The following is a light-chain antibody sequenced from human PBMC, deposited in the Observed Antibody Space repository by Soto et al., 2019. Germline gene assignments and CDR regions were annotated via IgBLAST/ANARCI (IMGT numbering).Light chain of an antibody. Sequence: EKLMSQSPATLSVSPGERVTLSCRASQNIHNHMSWFLQKPGQTPRLLIYDAIIRAADVPARFSGSGSGTEFTLTISSLQSEDFAVYYCQQYYNWPPITFGQGTRLEIK. V-gene: IGKV3-15*01. CDR1: QNIHNH. CDR3: QQYYNWPPIT. CDR2: DAI. J-gene: IGKJ5*01.